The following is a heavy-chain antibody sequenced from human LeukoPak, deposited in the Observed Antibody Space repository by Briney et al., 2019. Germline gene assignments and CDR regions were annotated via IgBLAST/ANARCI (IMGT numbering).Heavy chain of an antibody. CDR1: GYTFTGYY. J-gene: IGHJ4*02. CDR2: INPNSGGT. Sequence: ASVKVSCKASGYTFTGYYMHWVRQAPGQGLEWMGWINPNSGGTNYAQKFQGRVTMTRDTSISTAYMELSRLRSDDTAVYYCARDRARIVVVHAHNRGGAINYWGQGTLVTVSS. CDR3: ARDRARIVVVHAHNRGGAINY. D-gene: IGHD3-22*01. V-gene: IGHV1-2*02.